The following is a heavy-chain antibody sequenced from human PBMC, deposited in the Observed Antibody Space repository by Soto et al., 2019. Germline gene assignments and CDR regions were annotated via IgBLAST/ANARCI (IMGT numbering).Heavy chain of an antibody. D-gene: IGHD6-13*01. CDR2: ISYDGSNK. Sequence: GGSLRLSCAASGFTFSSYGMHWVRQAPGKGLEWVAVISYDGSNKYYADSVKGRFTIARANSKNTLYLQMNRLRAEDTAVEYCAKDSRVGRAAAGNTHYYYGIAVRGQDTTVSVSS. J-gene: IGHJ6*01. CDR1: GFTFSSYG. V-gene: IGHV3-30*18. CDR3: AKDSRVGRAAAGNTHYYYGIAV.